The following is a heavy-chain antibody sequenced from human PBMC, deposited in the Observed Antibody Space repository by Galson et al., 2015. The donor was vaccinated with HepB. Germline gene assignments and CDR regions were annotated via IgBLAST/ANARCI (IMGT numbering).Heavy chain of an antibody. V-gene: IGHV3-23*01. CDR3: AKGPTNIDY. J-gene: IGHJ4*02. Sequence: SLRLSCAASGFTFSSLGMTWVRQAPGKGLECVSAIGVNPGNTDYADSVRGRFTISRDNSKNMLYLQMNNLRAEDTAVYYCAKGPTNIDYWGQGTLVTVPS. CDR2: IGVNPGNT. CDR1: GFTFSSLG.